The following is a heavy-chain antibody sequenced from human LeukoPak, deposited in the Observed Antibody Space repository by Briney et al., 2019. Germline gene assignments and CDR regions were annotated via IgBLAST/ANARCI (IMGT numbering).Heavy chain of an antibody. CDR1: GFTFSSYG. V-gene: IGHV3-33*06. CDR3: AKGGKWDVTPFDY. D-gene: IGHD1-26*01. J-gene: IGHJ4*02. CDR2: IWYDGSNK. Sequence: PGGSLRLSRAASGFTFSSYGMHWVRQAPGKGLEWVAVIWYDGSNKYYADSVKGRFTISRDNSKNTLYLQVNSLRAEDTAVYYCAKGGKWDVTPFDYWGQGTLVTVSS.